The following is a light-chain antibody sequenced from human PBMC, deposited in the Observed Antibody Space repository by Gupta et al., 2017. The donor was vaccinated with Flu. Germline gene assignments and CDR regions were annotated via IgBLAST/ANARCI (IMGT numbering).Light chain of an antibody. Sequence: EIVLTQSPATLSLSPGERATHSCRASQSVSSYLAWYQQTPGQAPRLLIYDASNRATGIPARCSGSGSGTDFTLTISSLAPEDFAVYYCQQRSNWLTFGGGTKVEIK. CDR1: QSVSSY. CDR2: DAS. CDR3: QQRSNWLT. V-gene: IGKV3-11*01. J-gene: IGKJ4*01.